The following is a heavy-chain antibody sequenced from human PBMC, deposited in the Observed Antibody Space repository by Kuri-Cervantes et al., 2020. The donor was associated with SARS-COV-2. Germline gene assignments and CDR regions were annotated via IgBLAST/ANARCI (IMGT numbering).Heavy chain of an antibody. CDR2: ISYDGSNK. CDR3: ARDIVGYSSVDAYYDY. CDR1: GFTFSSYA. V-gene: IGHV3-30-3*01. D-gene: IGHD6-19*01. J-gene: IGHJ4*02. Sequence: GESLKISCAASGFTFSSYAMHWVRQAPGKGLEWVAVISYDGSNKYYADSVKGRFTISRDNSKNTLYLQMNSLRAEDTAVYYCARDIVGYSSVDAYYDYWGQGTLVTVSS.